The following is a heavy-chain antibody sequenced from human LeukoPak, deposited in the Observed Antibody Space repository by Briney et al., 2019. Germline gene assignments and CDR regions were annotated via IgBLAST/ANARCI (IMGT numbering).Heavy chain of an antibody. Sequence: GGSLRLSCAASGFTFSSYAMSWVRQAPGKGLEWVSAISGSDGYTFYADSVKGRFTISRDTSKNTLYLQLNSLRAEDTAVYYCARHSFIAVAGTFDYWGQGTLVTVSS. CDR1: GFTFSSYA. CDR3: ARHSFIAVAGTFDY. D-gene: IGHD6-19*01. V-gene: IGHV3-23*01. CDR2: ISGSDGYT. J-gene: IGHJ4*02.